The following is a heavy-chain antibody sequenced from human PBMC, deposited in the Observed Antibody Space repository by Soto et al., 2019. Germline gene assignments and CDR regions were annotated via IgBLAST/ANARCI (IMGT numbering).Heavy chain of an antibody. CDR2: IRSKANSYAT. CDR1: GFTFSGSA. V-gene: IGHV3-73*01. CDR3: TRLARDYTITPYYGMDV. D-gene: IGHD4-4*01. Sequence: QPGGSLRLSCAASGFTFSGSAMHWVRQASGKGLEWVGRIRSKANSYATAYAASVKGRFTISRDDSKNTAYLQMNSLKTEDTAVYYCTRLARDYTITPYYGMDVWGQGTTVTVSS. J-gene: IGHJ6*02.